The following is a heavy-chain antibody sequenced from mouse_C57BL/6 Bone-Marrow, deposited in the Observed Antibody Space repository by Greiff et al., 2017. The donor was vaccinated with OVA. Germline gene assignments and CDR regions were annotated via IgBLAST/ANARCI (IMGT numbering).Heavy chain of an antibody. CDR1: EYEFPSHD. J-gene: IGHJ4*01. CDR2: INSDGGST. Sequence: EVKLMESGGGLVQPGESLKLSCESNEYEFPSHDMSWVRKTPEKRLELVAAINSDGGSTYYPDTMERRFIISRDNTKKTLYLQMSSLRSEDTALYYCARHGGYDGGNAMDYWGQGTSVTVSS. D-gene: IGHD2-14*01. V-gene: IGHV5-2*01. CDR3: ARHGGYDGGNAMDY.